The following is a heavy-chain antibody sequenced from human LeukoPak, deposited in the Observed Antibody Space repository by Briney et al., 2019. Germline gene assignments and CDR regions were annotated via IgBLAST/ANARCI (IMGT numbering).Heavy chain of an antibody. J-gene: IGHJ4*02. CDR3: ARGRAVTTFPPFLVNTLTIFDY. CDR2: ISSSSSYI. Sequence: GGSLRLSCAASGFTFSSYSMNWVRQAPGKGLEWVSSISSSSSYIYYADSVKGRFTISRDNAKNSLYLQMNSLRAEDTAVYYCARGRAVTTFPPFLVNTLTIFDYWGQGTLVTVSS. V-gene: IGHV3-21*01. D-gene: IGHD4-17*01. CDR1: GFTFSSYS.